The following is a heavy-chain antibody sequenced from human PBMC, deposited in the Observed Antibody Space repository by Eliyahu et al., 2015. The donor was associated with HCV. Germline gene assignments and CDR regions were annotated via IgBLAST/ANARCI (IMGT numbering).Heavy chain of an antibody. CDR2: INPSGGST. Sequence: QVQLVQSGAEVKKPGASVKVSCKASGYTFTSYYMHWVRQAPGQGLEWMGIINPSGGSTSYAQKFQGRVTMTRDTSTSTVYMELSSLRSEDTAVYYCARDLNYATTSGDPVYWGQGTLVTVSS. V-gene: IGHV1-46*01. J-gene: IGHJ4*02. CDR3: ARDLNYATTSGDPVY. D-gene: IGHD1-14*01. CDR1: GYTFTSYY.